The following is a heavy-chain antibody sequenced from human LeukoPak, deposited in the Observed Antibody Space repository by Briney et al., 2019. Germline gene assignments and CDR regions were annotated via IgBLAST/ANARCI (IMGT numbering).Heavy chain of an antibody. CDR3: ARAHYGSGTYYKF. D-gene: IGHD3-10*01. Sequence: SETLSLTCAVYGGSFSGYYWSWIRQTPGKGLEWIGEINHSGSTNYNPSLKSRVTISVDTSKNQFSLKLSSVTAADTAVYYRARAHYGSGTYYKFWGQGTLVTVSS. V-gene: IGHV4-34*01. J-gene: IGHJ4*02. CDR1: GGSFSGYY. CDR2: INHSGST.